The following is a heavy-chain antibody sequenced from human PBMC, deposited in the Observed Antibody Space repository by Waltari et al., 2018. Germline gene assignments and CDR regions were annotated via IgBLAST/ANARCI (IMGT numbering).Heavy chain of an antibody. V-gene: IGHV1-69*02. J-gene: IGHJ3*02. CDR2: IIPILGIA. D-gene: IGHD1-26*01. CDR3: ARPSGPGAFDI. Sequence: QVQLVQSGAEVKKPGSSVKVSCKASGGTFSSYTLRWVRQAPGQGLEWMGRIIPILGIANYAQKFQGRVTITADKSTSTAYMELSSLRSEDTAVYYCARPSGPGAFDIWGQGTMVTVSS. CDR1: GGTFSSYT.